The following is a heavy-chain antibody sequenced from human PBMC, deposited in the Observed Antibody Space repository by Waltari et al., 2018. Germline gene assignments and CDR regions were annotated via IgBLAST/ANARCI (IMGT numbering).Heavy chain of an antibody. CDR3: ATDRLSGRGNWFDP. CDR2: FGPEDGET. V-gene: IGHV1-24*01. CDR1: GGTFSSYA. D-gene: IGHD3-10*01. Sequence: QVQLVQSGAEVKKPGSSVKVSCTASGGTFSSYAISWVRQAPGQGLEWMGGFGPEDGETIYAQKFQGRVTMTEDTSTDTAYMELSSLRSEDTAVYYCATDRLSGRGNWFDPWGQGTLVTVSS. J-gene: IGHJ5*02.